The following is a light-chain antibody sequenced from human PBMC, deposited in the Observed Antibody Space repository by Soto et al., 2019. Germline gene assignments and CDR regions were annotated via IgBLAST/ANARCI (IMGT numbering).Light chain of an antibody. CDR3: LQYKSYPRT. CDR1: QDIINA. V-gene: IGKV1-16*02. Sequence: DLQMTQSPSSLSASVGDRVTIXXRASQDIINALDWFQQKPGKAPKPXMYDASKLHSGVPSKFSGSGSGTDFTLTISSLQPEDFATYYCLQYKSYPRTFGQGTKVDIK. CDR2: DAS. J-gene: IGKJ1*01.